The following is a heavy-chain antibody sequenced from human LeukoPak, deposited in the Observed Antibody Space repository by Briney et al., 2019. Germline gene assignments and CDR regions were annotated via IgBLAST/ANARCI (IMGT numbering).Heavy chain of an antibody. CDR3: AGRLTGYSSGYIH. V-gene: IGHV3-23*01. D-gene: IGHD5-18*01. CDR1: GFTFSNYA. CDR2: ISGSAHKI. J-gene: IGHJ4*02. Sequence: GGSLRLSCAASGFTFSNYAMSWVRQAPGKGLDWVSVISGSAHKIRYADSVKGRFTISRDNSENIVYLQMNNLRVEDTAVYYCAGRLTGYSSGYIHWGQGTLVTVSS.